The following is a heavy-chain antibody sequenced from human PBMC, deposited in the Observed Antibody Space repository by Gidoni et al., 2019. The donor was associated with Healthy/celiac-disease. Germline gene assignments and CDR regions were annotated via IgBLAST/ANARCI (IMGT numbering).Heavy chain of an antibody. CDR3: AKITVVVPAAASILDY. J-gene: IGHJ4*02. CDR2: ISGSGGST. CDR1: GFTFSSYA. V-gene: IGHV3-23*01. D-gene: IGHD2-2*01. Sequence: EVQLLESGGGLVQPVVSLRLSCAASGFTFSSYAMGWVRQAPGKGREGVSAISGSGGSTYYADSVKGRFTISRDNSKNTLYLQMNSLRAEDTAVYYCAKITVVVPAAASILDYWGQGTLVTVSS.